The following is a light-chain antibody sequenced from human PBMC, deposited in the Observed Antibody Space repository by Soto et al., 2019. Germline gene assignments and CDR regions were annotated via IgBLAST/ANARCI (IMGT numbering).Light chain of an antibody. CDR2: GAS. CDR1: QSVIHNH. CDR3: QQYGSSGT. Sequence: EIVLTQSPVTLSLYPGERATLSCRASQSVIHNHLAWHQQKPGQTPRLLIYGASNRATGIPDRFSGSGSGTDFTLTISRLEPEDFAVYYCQQYGSSGTFGQGTKVDIK. J-gene: IGKJ1*01. V-gene: IGKV3-20*01.